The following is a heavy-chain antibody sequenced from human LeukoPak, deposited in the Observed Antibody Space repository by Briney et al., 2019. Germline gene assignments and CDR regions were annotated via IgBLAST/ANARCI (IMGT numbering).Heavy chain of an antibody. CDR1: GFTFSSYG. D-gene: IGHD4-17*01. CDR2: ISRDGGTI. V-gene: IGHV3-48*04. Sequence: PGGSLRLSCVASGFTFSSYGMHWVRQAPGKGLEWVSFISRDGGTIDYADSVKGRFTISRDNAKNSLYLQMSRLRGEDTAVYYCARKAITVTTFDYWGQGTLVTVSS. CDR3: ARKAITVTTFDY. J-gene: IGHJ4*02.